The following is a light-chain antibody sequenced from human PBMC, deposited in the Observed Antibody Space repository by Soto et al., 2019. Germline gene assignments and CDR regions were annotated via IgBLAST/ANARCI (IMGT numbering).Light chain of an antibody. J-gene: IGLJ1*01. CDR1: TSDIGGYIF. CDR2: EVT. V-gene: IGLV2-14*01. CDR3: FSFTSSSSPYV. Sequence: QFLLNQPASLSWSPGQSITISCTGSTSDIGGYIFVSWYQQHPGKAPKLIIYEVTNRPSGVSNRFSGSKSGNTASLTISGLQAEDEADYFCFSFTSSSSPYVFGTGTKVTVL.